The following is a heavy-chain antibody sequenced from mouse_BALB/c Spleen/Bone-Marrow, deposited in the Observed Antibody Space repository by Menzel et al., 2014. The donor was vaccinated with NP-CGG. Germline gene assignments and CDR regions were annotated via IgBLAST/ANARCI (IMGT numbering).Heavy chain of an antibody. Sequence: EVMLVESGGGLVQPGGSLKLSCAASGFDFSRYWMTWVRQAPGKGLERIGEINPDSSTINYAPSLKDKFIISRDNAKNTLYLQMSKVRSEDTALYYCAKNYYYGYVAYWGQGTLVTVSA. V-gene: IGHV4-1*02. D-gene: IGHD1-2*01. CDR1: GFDFSRYW. CDR3: AKNYYYGYVAY. J-gene: IGHJ3*01. CDR2: INPDSSTI.